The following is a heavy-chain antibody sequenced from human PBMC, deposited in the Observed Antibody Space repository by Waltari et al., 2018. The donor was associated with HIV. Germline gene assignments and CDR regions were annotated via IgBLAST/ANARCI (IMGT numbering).Heavy chain of an antibody. J-gene: IGHJ4*02. CDR3: AHTNTGTVTTWDY. Sequence: QITLKESGPTLVRPTQTLTLTCTVSGFSLTTHKVSVAWIRQPPGKPLEWLGFIYWDDEKRYNASLKSRLPITKDTSKSQVVLTMTDMGPLDTGTYFCAHTNTGTVTTWDYWGQGALVTVSS. CDR1: GFSLTTHKVS. V-gene: IGHV2-5*02. D-gene: IGHD4-4*01. CDR2: IYWDDEK.